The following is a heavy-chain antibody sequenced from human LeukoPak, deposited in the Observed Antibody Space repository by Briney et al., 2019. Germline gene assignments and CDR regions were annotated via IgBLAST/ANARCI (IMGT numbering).Heavy chain of an antibody. CDR2: IKSKTDGGTT. CDR3: TTRYYYDSSGYYYDGDY. J-gene: IGHJ4*02. D-gene: IGHD3-22*01. V-gene: IGHV3-15*01. CDR1: GFTFSNAW. Sequence: GGSLRLSCAASGFTFSNAWMSWVRQAPGKGLEWVGRIKSKTDGGTTDYAAPVKGRFTISRDDSKNTLYLQMNSLKTEDTAVYYCTTRYYYDSSGYYYDGDYWGQGTLVTVSS.